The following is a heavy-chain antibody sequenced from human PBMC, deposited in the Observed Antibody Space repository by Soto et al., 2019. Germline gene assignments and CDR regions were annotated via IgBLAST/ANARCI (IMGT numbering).Heavy chain of an antibody. Sequence: GASVKVSCKASGFTFTSSAVQWARQARGQRLEWIGWIVVGSGNTNYAQKFQERVTITRDMSTSTAYMELSSLRSEDTAVYYCARVLRYFDTPYGMDVWGQGTTVTVSS. V-gene: IGHV1-58*01. J-gene: IGHJ6*02. D-gene: IGHD3-9*01. CDR2: IVVGSGNT. CDR1: GFTFTSSA. CDR3: ARVLRYFDTPYGMDV.